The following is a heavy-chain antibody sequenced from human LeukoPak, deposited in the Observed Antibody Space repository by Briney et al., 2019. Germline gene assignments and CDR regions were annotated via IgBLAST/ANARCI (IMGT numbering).Heavy chain of an antibody. J-gene: IGHJ4*02. CDR2: ISSSSSYI. CDR1: GFTFSSYS. Sequence: KTGGSLRLSCAASGFTFSSYSMNWVRQAPGKGLEWVSSISSSSSYIYYADSVEGRFTISRDNAKNSLYLQMNSLRAEDTAVYYCAREGVTMVRGTFDYWGQGTLVTVSS. CDR3: AREGVTMVRGTFDY. D-gene: IGHD3-10*01. V-gene: IGHV3-21*01.